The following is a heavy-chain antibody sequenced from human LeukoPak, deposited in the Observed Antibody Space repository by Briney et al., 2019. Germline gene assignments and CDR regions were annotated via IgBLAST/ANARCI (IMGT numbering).Heavy chain of an antibody. J-gene: IGHJ4*02. D-gene: IGHD3/OR15-3a*01. CDR3: TAWTDLYDH. CDR1: GFRFSNAW. V-gene: IGHV3-15*01. Sequence: PGGSLRLSCAASGFRFSNAWMSWVRQAPGKGLEWVGRIRSKSDGGTADYAAPVKGRFIISREDSRDTLYLQMNSLRVEDTAVYYCTAWTDLYDHWGQGTLVAVSS. CDR2: IRSKSDGGTA.